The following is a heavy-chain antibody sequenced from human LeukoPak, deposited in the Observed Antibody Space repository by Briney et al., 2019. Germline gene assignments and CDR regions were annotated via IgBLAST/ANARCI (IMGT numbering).Heavy chain of an antibody. J-gene: IGHJ4*02. CDR2: IYPGDSDT. CDR1: GYSFTSYW. D-gene: IGHD2-15*01. Sequence: GESLKISCKGSGYSFTSYWIGWVRQMPGKGLEWMGIIYPGDSDTRYSPSFQGQVTISADKSISTAYLQWSSLKASDTAMYYCHLGYCSGGSCYPGDYWGQGTQVTVSS. CDR3: HLGYCSGGSCYPGDY. V-gene: IGHV5-51*01.